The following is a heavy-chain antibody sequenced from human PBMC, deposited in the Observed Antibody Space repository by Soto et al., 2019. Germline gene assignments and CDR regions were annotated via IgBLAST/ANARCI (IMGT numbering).Heavy chain of an antibody. V-gene: IGHV6-1*01. J-gene: IGHJ6*03. CDR2: TYYRSRWYN. CDR1: GDSVSSNSAA. D-gene: IGHD1-7*01. CDR3: AGTTSHQWYYMDV. Sequence: TLSLTCAISGDSVSSNSAAWNWIRLSPSRGLEWLARTYYRSRWYNDYAVSVKSRITVNPDTSKNQFSLQLTSVTPEDTAVYYCAGTTSHQWYYMDVWGKGTTVTVSS.